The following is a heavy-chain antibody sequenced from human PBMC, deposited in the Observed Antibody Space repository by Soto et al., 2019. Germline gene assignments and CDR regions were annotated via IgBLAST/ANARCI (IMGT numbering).Heavy chain of an antibody. J-gene: IGHJ6*02. CDR1: GFTFSSCT. CDR3: SACSGSACHKNYGLDV. D-gene: IGHD2-15*01. CDR2: ISPSSGHI. Sequence: EVHLVESGGGLVKPGGSLRLSCAVSGFTFSSCTMNWVREASGKGLEWVSSISPSSGHIYYADSVKGRFTISRDNAKNSLFLQINSLRGEDTAVYYCSACSGSACHKNYGLDVWGQGTTVTVSS. V-gene: IGHV3-21*06.